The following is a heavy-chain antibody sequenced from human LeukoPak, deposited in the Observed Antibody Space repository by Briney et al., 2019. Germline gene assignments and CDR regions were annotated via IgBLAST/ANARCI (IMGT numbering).Heavy chain of an antibody. D-gene: IGHD4-11*01. Sequence: GGSLRLSCAASGFTFSSYAMSWVRQAPGKGLEWVSSISSSSSYIYYADSVKGRFTISRDNAKNSLYLEMNSLRAEDTAVYYCARDSLYYINVWGKGTTVTVSS. J-gene: IGHJ6*03. V-gene: IGHV3-21*01. CDR3: ARDSLYYINV. CDR1: GFTFSSYA. CDR2: ISSSSSYI.